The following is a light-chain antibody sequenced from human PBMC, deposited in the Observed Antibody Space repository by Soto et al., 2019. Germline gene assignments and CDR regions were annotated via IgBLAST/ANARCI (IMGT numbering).Light chain of an antibody. Sequence: QSVLTQPPSVSGAPGQRVTISCTGSSSNIGAGYDVHWYQQLPGTAPKLLIYGNSNRPSGVPDRFSGSKSGTSASLAITGLQAEDEADYSCPPYDSRLSGHVVFGGGTKLTVL. CDR2: GNS. CDR3: PPYDSRLSGHVV. V-gene: IGLV1-40*01. CDR1: SSNIGAGYD. J-gene: IGLJ2*01.